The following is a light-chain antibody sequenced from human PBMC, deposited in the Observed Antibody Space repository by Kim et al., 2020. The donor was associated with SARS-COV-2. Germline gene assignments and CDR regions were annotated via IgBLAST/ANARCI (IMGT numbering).Light chain of an antibody. J-gene: IGKJ3*01. CDR2: KVS. V-gene: IGKV2-30*02. Sequence: DVVMTQSPLSLPVTLGQPASISCRSSLSLVHSDGNTYLNWFQQMPGQSPRRLIYKVSNRDSGVPDRFSGSGSGTDFTLKISRVEAEDVGVYYCMQDTHWPFTFGPGTKVDIK. CDR1: LSLVHSDGNTY. CDR3: MQDTHWPFT.